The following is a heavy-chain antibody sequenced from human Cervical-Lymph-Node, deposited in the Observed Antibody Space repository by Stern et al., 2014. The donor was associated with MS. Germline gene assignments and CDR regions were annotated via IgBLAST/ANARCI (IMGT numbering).Heavy chain of an antibody. CDR3: ARGWSYDILTGYSY. J-gene: IGHJ4*02. D-gene: IGHD3-9*01. CDR1: GGTFSSYA. V-gene: IGHV1-69*01. Sequence: QLVQSGAEVKKPGSSVKVSCKASGGTFSSYAISWVRQAPGQGLEWMGGITPIFGRANYAQKFQGRVTITADESTSTAYMEVSSLRSEDTAVYYCARGWSYDILTGYSYWGQGTLVTVSS. CDR2: ITPIFGRA.